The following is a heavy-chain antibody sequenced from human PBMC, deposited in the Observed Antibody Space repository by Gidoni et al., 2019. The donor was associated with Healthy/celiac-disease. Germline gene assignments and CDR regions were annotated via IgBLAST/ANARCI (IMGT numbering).Heavy chain of an antibody. J-gene: IGHJ6*02. CDR3: ARFGLWFGELSIDGMDV. CDR1: GFTFSSYA. V-gene: IGHV3-30-3*01. D-gene: IGHD3-10*01. Sequence: QVQLVESGGGVVQPGRSLRLSCAASGFTFSSYAMNWVRQAPGKGLEGVAVISYDVSNNYYADSVKGRFTISIDNSKNTLYLQMNSLRAEDTAVYYCARFGLWFGELSIDGMDVWGQGTTVTVSS. CDR2: ISYDVSNN.